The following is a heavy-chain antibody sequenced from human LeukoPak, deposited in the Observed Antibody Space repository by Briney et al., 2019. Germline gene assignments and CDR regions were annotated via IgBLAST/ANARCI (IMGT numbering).Heavy chain of an antibody. CDR1: GGSISSSGYY. CDR2: IYYSGST. CDR3: ARVRRGYYGSGSYYTFDY. Sequence: SETLSRTCTVSGGSISSSGYYWGWIRQPPGKGLEWIGSIYYSGSTYYNPSLKSRVTISVDTSKNQFSLKLSSVTAADTAVYYCARVRRGYYGSGSYYTFDYWGQGTLVTVSS. J-gene: IGHJ4*02. D-gene: IGHD3-10*01. V-gene: IGHV4-39*07.